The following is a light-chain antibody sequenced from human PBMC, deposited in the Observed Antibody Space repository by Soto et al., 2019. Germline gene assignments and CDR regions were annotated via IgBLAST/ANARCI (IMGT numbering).Light chain of an antibody. J-gene: IGKJ4*01. V-gene: IGKV1-39*01. CDR2: AAP. CDR3: QQSYSTPLT. Sequence: DIQMTQSPSSLSASVRDRVTITCRASQSMSTYLNWYQQKPGKAPKLLIYAAPSLQSGVPSRFSGSGSGTHFTLTVSSLQREDFATYYCQQSYSTPLTFGGGTKVDIK. CDR1: QSMSTY.